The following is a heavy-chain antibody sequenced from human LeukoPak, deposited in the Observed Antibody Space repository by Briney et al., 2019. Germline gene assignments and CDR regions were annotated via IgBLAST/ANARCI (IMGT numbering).Heavy chain of an antibody. Sequence: PGGSLRLSCAASGFTFSSYAMHWVRQAPGKGLEWVAVIWGGGDNKYYADSVKGRFTISRDNSKNTLYLQMNSLRAEDTAVYYCAKDRFVSYTYYDYVWGDWGQGTLVTVSS. CDR1: GFTFSSYA. V-gene: IGHV3-33*06. D-gene: IGHD3-16*01. CDR3: AKDRFVSYTYYDYVWGD. CDR2: IWGGGDNK. J-gene: IGHJ4*02.